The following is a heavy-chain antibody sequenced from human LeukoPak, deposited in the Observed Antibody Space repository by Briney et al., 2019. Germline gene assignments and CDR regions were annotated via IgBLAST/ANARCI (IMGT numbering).Heavy chain of an antibody. CDR1: GFTFSDYY. V-gene: IGHV3-11*01. Sequence: GGSLRLSCAASGFTFSDYYMSWIRQAPGKGLEWVSYISSSGSTIYYADSVKGRFTISRDNAKNSLYLQMNSLRAEDTAVYYCAGDLLEPDAFDIWGQGTMVTVSS. D-gene: IGHD1-1*01. CDR3: AGDLLEPDAFDI. CDR2: ISSSGSTI. J-gene: IGHJ3*02.